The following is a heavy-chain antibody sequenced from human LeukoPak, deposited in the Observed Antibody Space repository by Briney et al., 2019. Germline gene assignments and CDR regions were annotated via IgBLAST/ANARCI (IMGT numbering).Heavy chain of an antibody. CDR1: GFTFSTYS. Sequence: PGGSLRLSCAASGFTFSTYSMSWVRQAPGKGLEWVSTISGSDGGTYYADSVKGRFTISRDNSKKTLYLQMNSLRAEDSALYYCARGGRGSAAVVAPRSFDIWGQGTMVTVSS. CDR2: ISGSDGGT. CDR3: ARGGRGSAAVVAPRSFDI. D-gene: IGHD3-22*01. V-gene: IGHV3-23*01. J-gene: IGHJ3*02.